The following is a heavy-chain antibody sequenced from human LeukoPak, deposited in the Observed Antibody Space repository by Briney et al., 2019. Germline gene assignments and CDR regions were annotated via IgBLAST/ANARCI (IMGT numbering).Heavy chain of an antibody. CDR1: GYTFTSYC. CDR2: ISAYNGNT. Sequence: ASVKVSCKASGYTFTSYCISWVRQAPGQGLEWMGWISAYNGNTNYAQKLQGRVTMTTDTSTSTAYMELRSLRSDDTAVYYCARDRAPIWFGEVFDYWGQGTLVTVSS. V-gene: IGHV1-18*01. J-gene: IGHJ4*02. CDR3: ARDRAPIWFGEVFDY. D-gene: IGHD3-10*01.